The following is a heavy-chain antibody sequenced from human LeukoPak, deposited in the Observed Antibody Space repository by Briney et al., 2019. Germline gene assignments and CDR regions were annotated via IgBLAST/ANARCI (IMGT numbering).Heavy chain of an antibody. V-gene: IGHV1-46*01. CDR1: GYTFTTYY. D-gene: IGHD7-27*01. CDR3: ARESYWGPSAKGFDY. J-gene: IGHJ4*02. Sequence: ASVKVSRKASGYTFTTYYMHWVRQAPGQGLEWMGIINPSGGTTNYAQKFQGRVTMTRDTSTSTVYMELSSLRSEDTAVYYCARESYWGPSAKGFDYWGQGTLVIVSS. CDR2: INPSGGTT.